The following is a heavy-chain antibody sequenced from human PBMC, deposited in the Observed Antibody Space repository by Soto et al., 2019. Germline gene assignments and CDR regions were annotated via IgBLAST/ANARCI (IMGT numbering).Heavy chain of an antibody. CDR1: GNSISSYY. Sequence: SETLSLTCTVSGNSISSYYWSWIRQPPGKGLEWIGYIYYSGSTNYNPSLKSRVTISVDTSKNQFSLKLSSVTAADTAVYYCARVPAVASTFPSLWFGPWGQGTLVTVSS. CDR2: IYYSGST. CDR3: ARVPAVASTFPSLWFGP. V-gene: IGHV4-59*01. J-gene: IGHJ5*02. D-gene: IGHD6-19*01.